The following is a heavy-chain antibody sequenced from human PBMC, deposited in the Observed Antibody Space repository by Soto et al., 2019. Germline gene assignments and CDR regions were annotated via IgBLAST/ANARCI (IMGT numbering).Heavy chain of an antibody. J-gene: IGHJ5*02. V-gene: IGHV1-18*01. CDR2: ISAYNGNT. Sequence: ASVKVSCKASGYTFTSYGISWVRQAPGQGLEWMGWISAYNGNTKYSQKFQGRVTITRDTSASTAYMELSSLRSEDTAVYYCARDGYCSSTSCYNGWFDPWGQGTLVTVSS. CDR3: ARDGYCSSTSCYNGWFDP. D-gene: IGHD2-2*02. CDR1: GYTFTSYG.